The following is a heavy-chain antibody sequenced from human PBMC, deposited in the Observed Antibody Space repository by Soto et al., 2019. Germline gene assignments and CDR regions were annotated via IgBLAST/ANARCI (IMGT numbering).Heavy chain of an antibody. CDR1: GGSISSYY. J-gene: IGHJ4*02. V-gene: IGHV4-59*01. Sequence: SETLSLTCTVSGGSISSYYWSWIRQPPGKGLEWIGYIYYSGSTNYNPSLKSRVTISVDTSKNQFSLKLSSVTAADTAVYYCATFVGATHSFDYWGQGTLVTVSS. CDR2: IYYSGST. CDR3: ATFVGATHSFDY. D-gene: IGHD1-26*01.